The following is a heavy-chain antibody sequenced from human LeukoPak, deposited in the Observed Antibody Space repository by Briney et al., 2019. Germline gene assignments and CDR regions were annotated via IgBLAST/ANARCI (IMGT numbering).Heavy chain of an antibody. D-gene: IGHD3-3*01. V-gene: IGHV3-15*01. CDR3: TTYYDFWSGYYPHDY. J-gene: IGHJ4*02. CDR2: IKSKADGGTT. CDR1: GFTFSNAW. Sequence: GGSLRLSCAASGFTFSNAWMSWVRQAPGKGLEWVGRIKSKADGGTTDYAAPVKGRFTISRDDSKNTLYLQMNSLKTEDTAVYYCTTYYDFWSGYYPHDYWGQGTLVTVSS.